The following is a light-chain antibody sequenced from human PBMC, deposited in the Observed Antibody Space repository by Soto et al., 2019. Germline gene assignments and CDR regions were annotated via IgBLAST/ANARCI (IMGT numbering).Light chain of an antibody. Sequence: QSALTQPPSASGSPGQSVTISCTGTSSDVGGYNYVSWYQQHPGKAPKLLLYEVSKRPSGVPDRFSGSKSGNTASLTVSGLQAEDEADYHCSSYAGSILYVFGTGTKLTVL. V-gene: IGLV2-8*01. J-gene: IGLJ1*01. CDR1: SSDVGGYNY. CDR3: SSYAGSILYV. CDR2: EVS.